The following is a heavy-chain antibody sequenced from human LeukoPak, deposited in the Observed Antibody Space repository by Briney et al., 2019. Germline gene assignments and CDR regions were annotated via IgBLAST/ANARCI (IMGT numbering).Heavy chain of an antibody. V-gene: IGHV3-30-3*01. CDR3: ARDSATYYYSYAMDV. D-gene: IGHD5-12*01. J-gene: IGHJ6*02. CDR1: GFTFSTYA. CDR2: ISYDGSNK. Sequence: GGSLRLSCAASGFTFSTYAMHCVRQAPGKGLEWVAVISYDGSNKYYADSVKGRFTISRDNSKNTPYLQMNSLRAEDTAVFYCARDSATYYYSYAMDVWGQGTTVTVSS.